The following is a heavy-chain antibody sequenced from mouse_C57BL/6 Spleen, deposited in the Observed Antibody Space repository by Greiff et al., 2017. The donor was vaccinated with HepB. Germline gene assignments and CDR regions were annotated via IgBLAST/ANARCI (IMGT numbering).Heavy chain of an antibody. V-gene: IGHV5-17*01. D-gene: IGHD2-13*01. J-gene: IGHJ4*01. CDR3: ARDCDDAMDY. Sequence: EVMLVESGGGLVKPGGSLKLSCAASGFTFSDYGMHWVRQAPEKGLEWVAYISSGSSTIYYADTVKGRFTISRDNAKNTLFLQMTSLRSEDTAMYYCARDCDDAMDYWGQGTSVTVSS. CDR1: GFTFSDYG. CDR2: ISSGSSTI.